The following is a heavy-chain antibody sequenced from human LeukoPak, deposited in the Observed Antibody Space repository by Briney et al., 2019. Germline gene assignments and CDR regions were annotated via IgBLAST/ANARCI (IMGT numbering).Heavy chain of an antibody. CDR2: ISSSGSTI. CDR3: ARGVRQQLASFDY. V-gene: IGHV3-11*01. CDR1: GFTFSDYY. Sequence: GGSLRLSCAASGFTFSDYYMSWIRQAPGKGLEWVSYISSSGSTIYYADSVKGRFTISRDNAKNSLYLQMNSLRAGDTAVYYCARGVRQQLASFDYWGQGTLVTVSS. D-gene: IGHD6-13*01. J-gene: IGHJ4*02.